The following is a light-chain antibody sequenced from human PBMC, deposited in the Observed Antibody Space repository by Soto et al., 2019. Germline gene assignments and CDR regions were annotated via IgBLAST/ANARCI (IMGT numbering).Light chain of an antibody. CDR1: SSDVGGYKF. V-gene: IGLV2-14*01. Sequence: QSVLTQPASVSGSPGQSITISCTGTSSDVGGYKFVSWYQQHPGKAPKFIIYDVSIRPSGVSNRFSGSKSGNTASLTISGFQAEDEADYYCSSYKSGSHYVFGTGTKVTVL. J-gene: IGLJ1*01. CDR2: DVS. CDR3: SSYKSGSHYV.